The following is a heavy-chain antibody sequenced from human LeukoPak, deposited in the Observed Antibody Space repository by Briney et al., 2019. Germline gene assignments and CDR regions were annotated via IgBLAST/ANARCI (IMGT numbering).Heavy chain of an antibody. D-gene: IGHD6-13*01. Sequence: SSVKVSCKASGYTFTGYYMHWVRQAPGQGLEWMGWINPNSGGTNYAQKFQGRVTMTRDTSISTAYMELSRLRSDDAAVYYCASLFPIAAPGMCDYWGQGTLVTVS. CDR3: ASLFPIAAPGMCDY. CDR1: GYTFTGYY. J-gene: IGHJ4*02. V-gene: IGHV1-2*02. CDR2: INPNSGGT.